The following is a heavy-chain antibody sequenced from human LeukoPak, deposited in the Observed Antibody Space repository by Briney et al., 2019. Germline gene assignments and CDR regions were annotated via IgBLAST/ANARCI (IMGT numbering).Heavy chain of an antibody. CDR2: IIPILGIA. CDR1: GGTFSSYA. CDR3: GRDQYGMDV. Sequence: SVKVSCMDSGGTFSSYAISWVRQAPGQGLEWMGRIIPILGIANYAQKFQGRVTITADKSTSTAYMELSSLRSEDTAVYYCGRDQYGMDVWGQGTTVSVSS. V-gene: IGHV1-69*04. J-gene: IGHJ6*02.